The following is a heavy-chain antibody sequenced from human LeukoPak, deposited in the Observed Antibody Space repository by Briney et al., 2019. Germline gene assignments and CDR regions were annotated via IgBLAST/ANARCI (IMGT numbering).Heavy chain of an antibody. CDR1: GFIFSSYA. Sequence: GGSLRLSCEASGFIFSSYAMSWVRQAPGKGLEWVSGISGSGGSTYCPDSVKGRFTISRDNSKSTLYLQMNSLRAEDTAVYYCANQGFSVTPAYWGQGTLVTVSS. CDR3: ANQGFSVTPAY. CDR2: ISGSGGST. J-gene: IGHJ4*02. D-gene: IGHD4-11*01. V-gene: IGHV3-23*01.